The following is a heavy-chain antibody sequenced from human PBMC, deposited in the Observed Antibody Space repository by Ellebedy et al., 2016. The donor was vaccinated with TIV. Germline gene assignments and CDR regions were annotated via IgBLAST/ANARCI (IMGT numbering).Heavy chain of an antibody. CDR3: AKGGRRYYFDY. V-gene: IGHV3-30*18. CDR1: GFTFNLYG. Sequence: GESLKISCAASGFTFNLYGMHWVRQAPGKGLEWLAVFSYDGTKEYYTHSVKGRFTISRDNSKNTVYLQMNSLRGEDTAVYYCAKGGRRYYFDYWGRGTLVTVSS. J-gene: IGHJ4*02. CDR2: FSYDGTKE. D-gene: IGHD1-26*01.